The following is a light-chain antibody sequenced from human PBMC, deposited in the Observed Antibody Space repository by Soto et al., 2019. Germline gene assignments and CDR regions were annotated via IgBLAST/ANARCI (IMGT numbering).Light chain of an antibody. CDR1: TRDVGTYNL. CDR2: EVN. J-gene: IGLJ1*01. Sequence: QSVLTQPASVSGSPGQSITISCIGTTRDVGTYNLVSWYQKHPGNAPRLVIYEVNNRPSGVPNRFSGSKSGNTASLTISGLQAEDEADYYCSSKTSSRTPFVFGTGTKVTVL. CDR3: SSKTSSRTPFV. V-gene: IGLV2-14*02.